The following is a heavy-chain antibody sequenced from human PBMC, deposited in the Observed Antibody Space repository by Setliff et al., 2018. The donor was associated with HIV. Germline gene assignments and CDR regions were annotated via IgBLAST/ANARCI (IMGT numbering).Heavy chain of an antibody. Sequence: ASVKVSCKASGYTFTGYYMHWVRQAPGQGLEWMGWINPNNGGTNYAQKFQGRVTMTRDTSTSTVYMELSSLRSDDTAVYYCARGMDYYDTSGYYQYYFDYWGQGTLVTVSS. V-gene: IGHV1-2*02. CDR2: INPNNGGT. CDR3: ARGMDYYDTSGYYQYYFDY. J-gene: IGHJ4*02. CDR1: GYTFTGYY. D-gene: IGHD3-22*01.